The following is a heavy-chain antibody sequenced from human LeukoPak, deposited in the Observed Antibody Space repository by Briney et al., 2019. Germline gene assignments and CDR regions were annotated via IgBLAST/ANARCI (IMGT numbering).Heavy chain of an antibody. D-gene: IGHD5-24*01. J-gene: IGHJ5*02. CDR2: IYYSGST. V-gene: IGHV4-30-4*01. CDR3: ARVKGRWLQRQGWFDP. Sequence: PSQTLSLTCTVSGGSISSGDYYWSWLRQPPGKGLEWIGYIYYSGSTYYNPSLKSRVTISVDTSKNQFSLKLSSVTAADTAVYYCARVKGRWLQRQGWFDPWGQGTLVTVSS. CDR1: GGSISSGDYY.